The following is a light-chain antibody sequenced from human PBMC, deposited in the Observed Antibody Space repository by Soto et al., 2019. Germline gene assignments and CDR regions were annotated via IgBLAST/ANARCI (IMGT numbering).Light chain of an antibody. CDR1: SSDVGGYNY. J-gene: IGLJ1*01. Sequence: QSALTQPASVSGSPGQSIAVSCTGTSSDVGGYNYVSWYQQHPGKAPKLMIFEVSNRPSGVSDRFSGSKSGSTASLTISGLQAEDEVDYYCSSYSSSSTYVFGTGTKLTVL. V-gene: IGLV2-14*01. CDR2: EVS. CDR3: SSYSSSSTYV.